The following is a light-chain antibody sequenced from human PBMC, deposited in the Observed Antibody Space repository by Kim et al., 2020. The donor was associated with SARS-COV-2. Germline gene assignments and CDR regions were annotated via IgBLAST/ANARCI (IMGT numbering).Light chain of an antibody. Sequence: EIVLTQSPDTLSLYPGERATLSCRATQSVNNFLAWYQQKRGQAPRLLIYGASRRATGIQDRFSGSGSGTDFTLTISRLEPEDFAVYYCQQYGSSLQTFGQGTKVDIK. CDR2: GAS. CDR3: QQYGSSLQT. V-gene: IGKV3-20*01. CDR1: QSVNNF. J-gene: IGKJ1*01.